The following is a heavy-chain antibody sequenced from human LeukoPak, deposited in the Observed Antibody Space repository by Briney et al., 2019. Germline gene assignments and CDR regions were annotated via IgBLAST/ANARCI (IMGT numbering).Heavy chain of an antibody. J-gene: IGHJ4*02. V-gene: IGHV1-2*02. CDR1: GYTFTGYY. Sequence: ASVKVSCTASGYTFTGYYMHWVRQAPGQGLEWMGWINPNSGGTNYAQKFQGRVTMTRDTSISTAYMELSRLRSDDTAVYYCARHHSYYDSSGKMGFDYWGQGTLVTVSS. D-gene: IGHD3-22*01. CDR2: INPNSGGT. CDR3: ARHHSYYDSSGKMGFDY.